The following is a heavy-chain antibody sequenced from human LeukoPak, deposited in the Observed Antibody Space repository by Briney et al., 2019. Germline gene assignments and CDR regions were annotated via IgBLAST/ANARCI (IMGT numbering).Heavy chain of an antibody. Sequence: GGSLRLSCVVSGFTFTSYEMNWVRQAPGKGLEWVSSISSSGSTMYYADSVKGRFTISRDNAKNSLYVQMNSLRVEDTAVYYCARGGAVITQWGQGTLVTVSS. CDR1: GFTFTSYE. CDR3: ARGGAVITQ. V-gene: IGHV3-48*03. D-gene: IGHD3-3*01. J-gene: IGHJ4*02. CDR2: ISSSGSTM.